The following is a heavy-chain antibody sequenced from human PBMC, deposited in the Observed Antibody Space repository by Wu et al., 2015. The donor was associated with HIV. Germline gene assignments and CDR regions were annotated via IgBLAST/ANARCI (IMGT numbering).Heavy chain of an antibody. V-gene: IGHV1-2*02. CDR2: INPNSGGT. CDR3: AARIGNMEAFNI. CDR1: GYTFTGYY. D-gene: IGHD1/OR15-1a*01. J-gene: IGHJ3*02. Sequence: QVQLVQSGAEVKKPGASVKVSCKASGYTFTGYYIHWVRQAPGQGLEWMGWINPNSGGTNYAQKFQGRVTMTRDTSTSTVYMELSSLRSEDTAVYYCAARIGNMEAFNIWGQGTMVTVSS.